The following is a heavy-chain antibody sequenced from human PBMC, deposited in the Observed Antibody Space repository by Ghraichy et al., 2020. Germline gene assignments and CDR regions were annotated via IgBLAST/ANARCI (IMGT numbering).Heavy chain of an antibody. J-gene: IGHJ2*01. D-gene: IGHD7-27*01. CDR2: IKQDGSEK. Sequence: VGSLRLSCAASGFTFSSYWMSWVRQAPWKGLEWVANIKQDGSEKYYVDSLKGRFTISRDNAKNSLYLQMNSLRAEDTAVYYCARDLRNWGWVYWYFDLWGRGTLVTVSS. CDR1: GFTFSSYW. CDR3: ARDLRNWGWVYWYFDL. V-gene: IGHV3-7*01.